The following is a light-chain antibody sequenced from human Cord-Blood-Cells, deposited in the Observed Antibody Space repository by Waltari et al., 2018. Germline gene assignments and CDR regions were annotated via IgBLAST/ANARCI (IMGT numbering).Light chain of an antibody. V-gene: IGKV3-11*01. CDR1: QSVSSY. CDR3: QQRSNWYT. J-gene: IGKJ2*01. Sequence: EIVLTQSPATLSLSPGERATLSCRASQSVSSYLAWYQQKPGQAPRLLIYDASNRATGIPARFSGSGSGTDFTLTISSLEPEDVAVYYCQQRSNWYTFGQGTKLEI. CDR2: DAS.